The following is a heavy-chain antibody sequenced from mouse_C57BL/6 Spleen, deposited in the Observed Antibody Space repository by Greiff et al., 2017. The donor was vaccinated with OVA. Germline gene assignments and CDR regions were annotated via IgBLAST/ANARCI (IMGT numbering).Heavy chain of an antibody. D-gene: IGHD1-1*01. J-gene: IGHJ2*01. Sequence: HVQLQQPGAELVKPGASVKLSCKASGYTFTSYWMHWVKQRPGQGLEWIGMIHPNSGSTNYNEKFKSKATLTVDKSSSTAYMQLSSLTSEDSAVYYCARAVVATGFDYWGQGTTLTVSS. CDR1: GYTFTSYW. CDR3: ARAVVATGFDY. CDR2: IHPNSGST. V-gene: IGHV1-64*01.